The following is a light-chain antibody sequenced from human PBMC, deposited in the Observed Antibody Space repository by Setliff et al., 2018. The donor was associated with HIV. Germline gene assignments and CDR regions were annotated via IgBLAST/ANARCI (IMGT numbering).Light chain of an antibody. J-gene: IGLJ3*02. CDR3: ETFDSSLRAPV. CDR2: EDN. CDR1: SSNIGNNY. V-gene: IGLV1-51*02. Sequence: QSVLTQPPSVSAAPGQKVTISCSGSSSNIGNNYVSWYQQVPGTAPKLLIFEDNKRPSGIPDRCSVSKSGTSTTLGITGLQTGDEADYYCETFDSSLRAPVFGGGTKVTVL.